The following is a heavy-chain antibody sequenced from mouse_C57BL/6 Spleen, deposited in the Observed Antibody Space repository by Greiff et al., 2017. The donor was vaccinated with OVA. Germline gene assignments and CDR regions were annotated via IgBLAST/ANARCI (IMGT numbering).Heavy chain of an antibody. J-gene: IGHJ3*01. CDR3: ARNWNYDLAWFAY. V-gene: IGHV2-2*01. Sequence: VQLQQSGPGLVQPSQSLSITCTVSGFSLTSYGVHWVRQSPGKGLEWLGVIWSGGSTDYNAAFISRLSISKDNSKSQVFFKMNSLQADDTAIYYCARNWNYDLAWFAYWGQGTLVTVSA. CDR1: GFSLTSYG. D-gene: IGHD2-4*01. CDR2: IWSGGST.